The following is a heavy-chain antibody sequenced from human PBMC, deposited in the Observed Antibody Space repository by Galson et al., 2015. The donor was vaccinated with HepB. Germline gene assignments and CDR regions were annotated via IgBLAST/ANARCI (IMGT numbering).Heavy chain of an antibody. CDR1: GYTFTSYA. D-gene: IGHD3-10*01. CDR3: ASSIWFGELSGYYYYYGMDV. Sequence: SVKVSCKASGYTFTSYAMNWVRQAPGQGLEWMGWINTNPGNPTYAQGFTGRFVFSLDTSVSTAYLQISSLKAEDTAVYYCASSIWFGELSGYYYYYGMDVWGQGTTVTVSS. J-gene: IGHJ6*02. CDR2: INTNPGNP. V-gene: IGHV7-4-1*02.